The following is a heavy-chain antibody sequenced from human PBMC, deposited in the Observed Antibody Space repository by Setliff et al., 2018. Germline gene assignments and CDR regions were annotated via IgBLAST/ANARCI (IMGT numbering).Heavy chain of an antibody. D-gene: IGHD3-3*01. J-gene: IGHJ6*03. CDR3: ARDQDFWSGYYRASHYMDV. CDR2: INHSGST. CDR1: GGSFSAYY. V-gene: IGHV4-34*01. Sequence: SETLSLTCAVYGGSFSAYYWSWIRQPPGKGLEWIGEINHSGSTNYNPSLKSRVTISVDKSKNQFSLKLSSVTAADTAVYYCARDQDFWSGYYRASHYMDVWGKGTTATVSS.